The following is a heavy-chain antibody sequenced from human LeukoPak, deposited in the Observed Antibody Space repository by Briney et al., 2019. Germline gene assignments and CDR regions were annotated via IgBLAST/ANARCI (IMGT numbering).Heavy chain of an antibody. CDR2: IYYSGST. J-gene: IGHJ6*02. D-gene: IGHD2-2*03. CDR3: ARYGYCSSTSCSSGGMDV. Sequence: PSETLSLTCNVSGGSISSSYWSWIRQPPGKGLEWIGSIYYSGSTYYNPSLKSRVTISVDTSKNQFSLKLSSVTAADTAVYYCARYGYCSSTSCSSGGMDVWGQGTTVTVSS. V-gene: IGHV4-59*05. CDR1: GGSISSSY.